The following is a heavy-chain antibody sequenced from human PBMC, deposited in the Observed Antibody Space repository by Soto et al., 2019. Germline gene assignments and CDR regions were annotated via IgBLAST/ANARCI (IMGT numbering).Heavy chain of an antibody. Sequence: QITLKESGPTLVKPTQTLTLTCTFSGFSLTTRGVGVGWIRQPPGKALAWLALIYWDDDEGYSPSLKSRLTISKDPSKNQLDLTMTNMDPVNTATYYCAHRPRGYSYHFDSWGQGTLVTGSS. CDR3: AHRPRGYSYHFDS. J-gene: IGHJ4*02. D-gene: IGHD5-18*01. CDR2: IYWDDDE. V-gene: IGHV2-5*02. CDR1: GFSLTTRGVG.